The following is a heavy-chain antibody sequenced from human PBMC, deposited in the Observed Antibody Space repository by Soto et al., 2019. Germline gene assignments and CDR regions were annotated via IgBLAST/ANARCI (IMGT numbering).Heavy chain of an antibody. J-gene: IGHJ4*02. CDR2: IYYSGTT. V-gene: IGHV4-31*03. D-gene: IGHD1-26*01. CDR1: GGSIISGGYY. CDR3: ARAGREVGTPD. Sequence: QVQLQESGPGLVKPSQTLSLTCTVSGGSIISGGYYWSWIRQHPGKGLEWIGYIYYSGTTYYNPSLKSRVTISVDTSKNQFSLKLSSVTAADTAMYYYARAGREVGTPDWGQGTLVTVSS.